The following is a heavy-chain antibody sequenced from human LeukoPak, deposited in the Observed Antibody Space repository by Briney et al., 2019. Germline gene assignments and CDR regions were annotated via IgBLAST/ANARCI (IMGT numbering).Heavy chain of an antibody. CDR3: ARDKGVIIRGYYYYYMDV. J-gene: IGHJ6*03. D-gene: IGHD3-10*01. V-gene: IGHV4-59*12. Sequence: SETLSLTCSVSGGSISTYYWNWIRQPPGKGLEWIGYVYYSGRINYNPSLKSRVTISVDTSKNQFSLKLSSVTAADTAVYYCARDKGVIIRGYYYYYMDVWGKGTAVTISS. CDR1: GGSISTYY. CDR2: VYYSGRI.